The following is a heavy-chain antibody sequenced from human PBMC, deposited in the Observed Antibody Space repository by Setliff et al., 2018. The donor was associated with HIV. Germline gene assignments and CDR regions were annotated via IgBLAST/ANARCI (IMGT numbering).Heavy chain of an antibody. CDR1: GGSISSSNW. CDR3: AREKGFGGATGWFDP. D-gene: IGHD2-15*01. J-gene: IGHJ5*02. V-gene: IGHV4-4*02. CDR2: IYHSGSA. Sequence: PSETLSLTCAVSGGSISSSNWWSWVRQPPGKGLEWIGEIYHSGSANYNSSLKSRVTMSVDTSKNQFSLKLRSVTAADTAVYYCAREKGFGGATGWFDPWGLGTPVTVSS.